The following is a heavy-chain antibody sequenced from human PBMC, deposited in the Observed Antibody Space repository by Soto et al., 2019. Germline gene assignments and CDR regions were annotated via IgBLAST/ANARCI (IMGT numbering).Heavy chain of an antibody. D-gene: IGHD2-21*01. CDR3: AKPIERYDASDI. J-gene: IGHJ3*02. CDR2: ITGSGGST. Sequence: EVQLLESGGGLVQPGGSLRLSCAASGFTFSSYAMSWVRQAPGKGLEWVSAITGSGGSTYYADSVKGRFTISRDNSKNTLNLQMNSLRAEDTAVYYCAKPIERYDASDIWGQGTMVTVSS. CDR1: GFTFSSYA. V-gene: IGHV3-23*01.